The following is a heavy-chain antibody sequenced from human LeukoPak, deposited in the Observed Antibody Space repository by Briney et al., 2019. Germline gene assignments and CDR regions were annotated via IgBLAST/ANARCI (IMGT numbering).Heavy chain of an antibody. D-gene: IGHD1-26*01. CDR3: TRGAVGSTPHVALDI. J-gene: IGHJ3*02. V-gene: IGHV4-4*07. Sequence: SWETLSLTCTVSGGSISNYYWNWIRQSAGRGLELIGRIHSRGSTNYNPSLKSRVTMSMDTSKNQFSLKMTSVTAADTAVYYCTRGAVGSTPHVALDIWGQGTMVTVSS. CDR1: GGSISNYY. CDR2: IHSRGST.